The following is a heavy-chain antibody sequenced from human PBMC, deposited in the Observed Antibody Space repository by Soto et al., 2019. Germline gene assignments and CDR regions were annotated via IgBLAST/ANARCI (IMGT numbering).Heavy chain of an antibody. CDR3: AKDFTPDSRWDIDY. D-gene: IGHD1-26*01. Sequence: EVQLLESGGGLVQPAGSLRLSCAASGFIFSTYTMSWFRQAPGKGLEWVSSIYGSGKSTFYSASVKGRFTISRDNSGNTVYLQMSSLRAEDTAIYYCAKDFTPDSRWDIDYWGQEAWSPSPQ. J-gene: IGHJ4*01. CDR2: IYGSGKST. CDR1: GFIFSTYT. V-gene: IGHV3-23*01.